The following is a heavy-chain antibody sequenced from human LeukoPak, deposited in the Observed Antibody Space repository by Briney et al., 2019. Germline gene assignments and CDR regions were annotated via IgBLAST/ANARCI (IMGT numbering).Heavy chain of an antibody. CDR1: GFTFSSYG. CDR2: IWYDGSNK. Sequence: GGSLRLSCAASGFTFSSYGMHWVRQAPGKGLEWVAVIWYDGSNKYYADSVKGRFTISRDNSKNTLYLQMNSLRAEDTAVYYCARENSGSYPSTSRRWAYFDNWGQGTLVTVSS. V-gene: IGHV3-33*01. D-gene: IGHD1-26*01. J-gene: IGHJ4*02. CDR3: ARENSGSYPSTSRRWAYFDN.